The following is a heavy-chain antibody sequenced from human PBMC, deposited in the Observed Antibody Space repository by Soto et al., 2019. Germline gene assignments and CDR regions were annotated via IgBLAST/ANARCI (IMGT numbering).Heavy chain of an antibody. V-gene: IGHV3-21*01. CDR2: ISTGSSYI. Sequence: VGSLRLSCAASGFTFSTYSMNWVRQAPGKGLEWVSSISTGSSYIYYADSVTGRFTISRDNAKNSLYLQMDDLRVEDTAVYFCARDRDGYNSNWFDPWGQGTLVTVSS. J-gene: IGHJ5*02. CDR3: ARDRDGYNSNWFDP. CDR1: GFTFSTYS. D-gene: IGHD5-12*01.